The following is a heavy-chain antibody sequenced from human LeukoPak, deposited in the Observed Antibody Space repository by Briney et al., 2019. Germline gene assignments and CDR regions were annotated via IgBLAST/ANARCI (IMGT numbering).Heavy chain of an antibody. V-gene: IGHV3-23*01. CDR2: ISGSGGST. CDR1: GFTFSSNA. CDR3: ARIYYSSGFDY. Sequence: GGSLRLSCAASGFTFSSNAMSWVRQAPGKGLEWVSDISGSGGSTYYADSVKGRFTISRDNTKNTLYLQMNSLSAEDTAVYYCARIYYSSGFDYWGQGTLVTVSS. D-gene: IGHD3-22*01. J-gene: IGHJ4*02.